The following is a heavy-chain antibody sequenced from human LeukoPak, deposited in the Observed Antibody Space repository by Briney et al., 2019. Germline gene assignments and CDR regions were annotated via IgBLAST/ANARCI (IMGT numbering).Heavy chain of an antibody. J-gene: IGHJ5*01. Sequence: GGSLRLSCAASGFTFSNYWMSWVRQAPGKGLEWVANTKQDGGAKNYADSVKGRSTISRDNAKNSLYLQMNSLRAEDTAVFYCARDGYASGSHDSWGQGTLVTVSS. CDR2: TKQDGGAK. CDR1: GFTFSNYW. V-gene: IGHV3-7*04. D-gene: IGHD3-10*01. CDR3: ARDGYASGSHDS.